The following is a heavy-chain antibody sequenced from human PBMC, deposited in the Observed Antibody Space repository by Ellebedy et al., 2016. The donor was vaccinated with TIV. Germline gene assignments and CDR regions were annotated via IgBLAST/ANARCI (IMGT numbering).Heavy chain of an antibody. J-gene: IGHJ4*02. CDR2: VSGDGSST. Sequence: GESLKISCAASGFTFSSYWMHSVRQAPGKGLVWVSRVSGDGSSTSYADSVKGRFTISRDNAKNTLYLQMNSLSAEETDVYYCARGMSGSKEDYWGQGTLVTVSS. CDR3: ARGMSGSKEDY. D-gene: IGHD1-26*01. V-gene: IGHV3-74*01. CDR1: GFTFSSYW.